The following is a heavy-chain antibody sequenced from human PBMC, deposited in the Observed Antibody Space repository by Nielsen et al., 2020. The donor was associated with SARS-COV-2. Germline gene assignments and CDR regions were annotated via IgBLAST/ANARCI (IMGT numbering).Heavy chain of an antibody. J-gene: IGHJ5*01. CDR1: GGPISDDGYY. Sequence: SETLSLTCTVSGGPISDDGYYWTWIRQHPGKGLEWVGYIDYRGKTYYNPSLKSRAPMSVDTSKNQFSLMLSSVPAADTAVFYCARESEYRDRWKALDSWGHGTLVTVSS. CDR2: IDYRGKT. V-gene: IGHV4-31*03. D-gene: IGHD2-2*01. CDR3: ARESEYRDRWKALDS.